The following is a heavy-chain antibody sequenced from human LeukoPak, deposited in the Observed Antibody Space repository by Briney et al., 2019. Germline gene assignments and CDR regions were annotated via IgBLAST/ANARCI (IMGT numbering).Heavy chain of an antibody. Sequence: GGSLRLSCAASGFTFSSYAMSWVRQAPGKGLEWVSAISGSGGSTYYADSVKGRFTISRDNSKNTLYLQMNSLRAEDTAVYYCAKPIRAYYYDSSGYYFDYWGQGTLVTVSS. J-gene: IGHJ4*02. CDR1: GFTFSSYA. D-gene: IGHD3-22*01. V-gene: IGHV3-23*01. CDR3: AKPIRAYYYDSSGYYFDY. CDR2: ISGSGGST.